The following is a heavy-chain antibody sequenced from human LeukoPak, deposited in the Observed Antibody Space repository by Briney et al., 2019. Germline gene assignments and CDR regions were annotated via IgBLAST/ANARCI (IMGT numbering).Heavy chain of an antibody. Sequence: ASVKVSCKASGGTFSSYAISWVRQAPGQGLEWMGWISAYNGNTNYAQKLQGRVTMTTDTSTSTAYMELRSLRSDDTAVYYCARDTPMSITMVRGVINWFDPWGQGTLVTVSS. V-gene: IGHV1-18*01. CDR1: GGTFSSYA. J-gene: IGHJ5*02. CDR3: ARDTPMSITMVRGVINWFDP. CDR2: ISAYNGNT. D-gene: IGHD3-10*01.